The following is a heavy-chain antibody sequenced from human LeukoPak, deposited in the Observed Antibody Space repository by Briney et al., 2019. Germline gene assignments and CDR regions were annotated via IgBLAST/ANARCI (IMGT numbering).Heavy chain of an antibody. CDR2: INAGNGNI. Sequence: ASVKVSCKASGYTFTSYAMHWVRQAPGQRLEWMGWINAGNGNIKYSQKFQGRVTITRDTSASTAYMELSSLRSEDTAVYYCASKPPGSGYDYYYGMDVWGQGTTVTVSS. J-gene: IGHJ6*02. CDR3: ASKPPGSGYDYYYGMDV. CDR1: GYTFTSYA. V-gene: IGHV1-3*01. D-gene: IGHD3-3*01.